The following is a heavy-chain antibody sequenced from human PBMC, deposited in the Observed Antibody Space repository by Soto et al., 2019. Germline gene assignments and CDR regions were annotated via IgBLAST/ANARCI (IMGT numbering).Heavy chain of an antibody. CDR1: GGSISSYY. V-gene: IGHV4-59*01. Sequence: QVQLQESGPGLVKPSETLSLTCTVSGGSISSYYWSWIRQPPGKGLEWIGYIYYSGSTNYNPSLKSRVTISVDTSKNQFSLKLSSVTAADTALYYCARTYSSGWYHFDPWGQGTLVTVSS. CDR2: IYYSGST. J-gene: IGHJ5*02. D-gene: IGHD6-19*01. CDR3: ARTYSSGWYHFDP.